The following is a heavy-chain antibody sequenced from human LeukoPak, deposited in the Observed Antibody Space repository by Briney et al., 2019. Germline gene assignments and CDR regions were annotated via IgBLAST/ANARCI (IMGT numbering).Heavy chain of an antibody. V-gene: IGHV1-46*01. CDR1: GYTFTSYY. J-gene: IGHJ4*02. Sequence: ASVKVSCKASGYTFTSYYMHWVRQAPGQGLEWMGIINPSGGSTSYAQKLQGRVTMTTDTSTSTAYMELRSLRSDDTAVYYCARDDYGDLSPSVYWGQGTLVTVSS. CDR2: INPSGGST. CDR3: ARDDYGDLSPSVY. D-gene: IGHD4-17*01.